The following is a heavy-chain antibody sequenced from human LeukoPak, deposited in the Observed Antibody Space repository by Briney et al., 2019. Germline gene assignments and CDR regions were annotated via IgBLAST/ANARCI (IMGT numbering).Heavy chain of an antibody. J-gene: IGHJ4*02. V-gene: IGHV4-34*01. Sequence: GSLRLSCAASGFTVSTYYMSWVRQAPGKGLEWIGEINHSGSTNYNPSLKSRVTISVDTSKNQFSLKLSSVTAADTAVYYCARHYYGGNVDYWGQGTLVTVSS. CDR1: GFTVSTYY. CDR2: INHSGST. D-gene: IGHD4-23*01. CDR3: ARHYYGGNVDY.